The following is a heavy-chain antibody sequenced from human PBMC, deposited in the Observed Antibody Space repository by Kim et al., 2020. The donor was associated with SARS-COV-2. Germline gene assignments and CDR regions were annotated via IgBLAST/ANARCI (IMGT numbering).Heavy chain of an antibody. D-gene: IGHD2-15*01. CDR1: GYTFTAYS. V-gene: IGHV7-4-1*02. CDR3: ARGMGWPHLLG. J-gene: IGHJ1*01. CDR2: INPHTAEP. Sequence: ASVKVSCKASGYTFTAYSLHWVRQAPGQGLEWMGGINPHTAEPTYAPNFPGRVILSLDTSADTAYLQISTLIAEDTALYFCARGMGWPHLLGWGPRALVT.